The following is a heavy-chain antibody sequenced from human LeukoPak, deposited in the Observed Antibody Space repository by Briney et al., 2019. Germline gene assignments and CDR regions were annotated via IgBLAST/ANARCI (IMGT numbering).Heavy chain of an antibody. CDR3: ARERSINYYDSSGYPSDAFDI. V-gene: IGHV4-59*01. CDR2: IYYSGST. J-gene: IGHJ3*02. CDR1: GGSISSYY. D-gene: IGHD3-22*01. Sequence: SETLSLTCTASGGSISSYYWSWIRQPPGKGLEWIGYIYYSGSTNYNPSLKSRVTISVDTSKNQFSLKLSSVTAADTAVYYCARERSINYYDSSGYPSDAFDIWGQGTMVTVSS.